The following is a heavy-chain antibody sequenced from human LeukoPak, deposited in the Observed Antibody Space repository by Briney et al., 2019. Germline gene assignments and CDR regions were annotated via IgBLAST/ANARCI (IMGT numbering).Heavy chain of an antibody. J-gene: IGHJ4*02. D-gene: IGHD1-7*01. CDR2: ISSSGSTI. Sequence: PGGSLRLSCAASGFTFSDYYMSWIRQAPGKGLEWVSYISSSGSTIYYADSVKGRFTISRDNAKNSLYLQMNSLRAEDMALYYCAKGSITGTTGFDYWGQGTLVTVSS. CDR1: GFTFSDYY. V-gene: IGHV3-11*01. CDR3: AKGSITGTTGFDY.